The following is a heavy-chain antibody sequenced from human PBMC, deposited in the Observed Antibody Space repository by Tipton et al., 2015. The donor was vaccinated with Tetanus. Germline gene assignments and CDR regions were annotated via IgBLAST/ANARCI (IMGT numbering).Heavy chain of an antibody. V-gene: IGHV4-31*03. J-gene: IGHJ3*01. D-gene: IGHD2-15*01. CDR1: GGSFSDNAYY. CDR3: ARLAARRSHVYV. CDR2: IYYSGST. Sequence: TLSLTCTVSGGSFSDNAYYWSCIRLHPGKGLEGIGCIYYSGSTIYNPSLKSRVTGSVDTSKNQFSLRLDSVTAADTAVYYCARLAARRSHVYVWG.